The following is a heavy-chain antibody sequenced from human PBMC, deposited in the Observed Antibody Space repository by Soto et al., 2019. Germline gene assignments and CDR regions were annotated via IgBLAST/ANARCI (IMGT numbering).Heavy chain of an antibody. CDR2: IYSSGAI. CDR3: ARVSTYSGHHLRLSY. D-gene: IGHD5-12*01. V-gene: IGHV4-59*01. Sequence: SETLSLTCTVSGGSISSYYWTWIRQPPGKGLEWIGYIYSSGAINYNPSLKSRVTISVDTSRNQFSLKLSSVTAADTAVYYCARVSTYSGHHLRLSYCGQGTLVT. CDR1: GGSISSYY. J-gene: IGHJ1*01.